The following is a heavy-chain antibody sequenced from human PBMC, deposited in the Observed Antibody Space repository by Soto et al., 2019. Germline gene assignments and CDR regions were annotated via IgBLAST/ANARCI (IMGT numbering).Heavy chain of an antibody. CDR3: ARRWNYCLDL. D-gene: IGHD3-10*01. Sequence: QMQLVGSGGGVVQPGRSLRLSCVASGFPFREFGMHWVRQAPGKGLEWVALISYDGSDYADSVKGRFTISRDDSRDTLFLHMDNLRPDDTGVYYCARRWNYCLDLWGQGTLVAVSS. CDR2: ISYDGSD. J-gene: IGHJ4*02. CDR1: GFPFREFG. V-gene: IGHV3-33*05.